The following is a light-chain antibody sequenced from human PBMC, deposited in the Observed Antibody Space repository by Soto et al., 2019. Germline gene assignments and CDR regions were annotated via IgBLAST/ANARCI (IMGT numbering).Light chain of an antibody. CDR1: QGLGTN. J-gene: IGKJ1*01. CDR2: AAS. V-gene: IGKV1-27*01. Sequence: TTQSPATLSVSPGERATLSCRASQGLGTNLAWYQQKPGKVPKLLIYAASTLQSGVPSRFSGSGSGTDFTLTISSLQPEDVATYYCQKYYSALWTFGQGTKVDIK. CDR3: QKYYSALWT.